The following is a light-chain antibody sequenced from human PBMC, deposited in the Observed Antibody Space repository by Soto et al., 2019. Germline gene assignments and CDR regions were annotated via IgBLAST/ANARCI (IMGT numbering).Light chain of an antibody. CDR1: QSVDNY. V-gene: IGKV3-11*01. Sequence: EIVLTQSPATLSLSPGERATLSCRASQSVDNYLDWYQQKPGQAPRLLIYESSNRATGIPARFSGSGSGTGFSLTISSLEPEDFAVYYCQQRSTWPQTFGQGTK. J-gene: IGKJ1*01. CDR3: QQRSTWPQT. CDR2: ESS.